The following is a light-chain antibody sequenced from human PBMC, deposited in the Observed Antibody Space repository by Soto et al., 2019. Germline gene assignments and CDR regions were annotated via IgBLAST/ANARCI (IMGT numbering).Light chain of an antibody. Sequence: DIQLTQSPSFLSASVGDRVTITCRASQGINIFLAWFQQKPGKAPNLLISAASTLQSGVPSRFSGSGSETEFTLTITSLEPEDFAVYYCQQYGSSPLTFGGGTKVDIK. CDR1: QGINIF. J-gene: IGKJ4*01. CDR2: AAS. CDR3: QQYGSSPLT. V-gene: IGKV1-9*01.